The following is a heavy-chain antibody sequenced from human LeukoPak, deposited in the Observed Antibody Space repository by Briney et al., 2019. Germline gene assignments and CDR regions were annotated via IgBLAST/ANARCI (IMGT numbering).Heavy chain of an antibody. J-gene: IGHJ4*02. CDR3: AGWGYSSSHY. CDR2: INHSGST. CDR1: GGSFSGYY. V-gene: IGHV4-34*01. Sequence: SETLSLTCAVYGGSFSGYYWSWIRQPPGKGLEWIGEINHSGSTNYNPSLKSRVTISVDTSKNQFSLKLSSVTAADTAVYYCAGWGYSSSHYWGQGTLVTVSS. D-gene: IGHD6-6*01.